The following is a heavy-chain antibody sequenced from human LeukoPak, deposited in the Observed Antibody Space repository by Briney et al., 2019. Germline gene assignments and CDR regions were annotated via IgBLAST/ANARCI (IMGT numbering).Heavy chain of an antibody. CDR2: TSDRGDYT. CDR1: GFTFTSYS. Sequence: PGGSLRLSCAASGFTFTSYSMSWVRQAPGKGLEWVSGTSDRGDYTYYADSVKGRFTIFRDNSKNTLYLQMNSLRAEDTALYFCAKKAQYNGNYPLDYWGQGTLVTVSS. D-gene: IGHD1-26*01. V-gene: IGHV3-23*01. CDR3: AKKAQYNGNYPLDY. J-gene: IGHJ4*02.